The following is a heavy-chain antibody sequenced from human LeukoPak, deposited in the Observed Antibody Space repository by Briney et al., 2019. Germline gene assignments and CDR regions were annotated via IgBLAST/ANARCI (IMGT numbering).Heavy chain of an antibody. J-gene: IGHJ4*02. CDR2: IYYSGST. D-gene: IGHD2/OR15-2a*01. Sequence: SQTLSLTCTVSGGSISSGDYYWSWIRQPPGKGLEWIGYIYYSGSTYYNPSLKSRVTISVDTSKNQFSLKLSSVTAADTAVYYCARGVRSIYGFDYWGQGTLVTVSS. CDR3: ARGVRSIYGFDY. CDR1: GGSISSGDYY. V-gene: IGHV4-30-4*01.